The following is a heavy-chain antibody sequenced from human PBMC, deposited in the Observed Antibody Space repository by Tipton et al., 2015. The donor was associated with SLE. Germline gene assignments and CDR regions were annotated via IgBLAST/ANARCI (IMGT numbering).Heavy chain of an antibody. CDR3: ARGSTPPYYYAMDV. Sequence: QLVQSGAEVKKPGSSVKVSCKASGNTFSSYVISWVRQAPGQGLEWMGGIIPTFPTANYAQKFQGRVTITADKSTSTAYMELNSLRSEDTAMYYCARGSTPPYYYAMDVWDQGTTVTVSS. J-gene: IGHJ6*02. CDR2: IIPTFPTA. CDR1: GNTFSSYV. V-gene: IGHV1-69*06.